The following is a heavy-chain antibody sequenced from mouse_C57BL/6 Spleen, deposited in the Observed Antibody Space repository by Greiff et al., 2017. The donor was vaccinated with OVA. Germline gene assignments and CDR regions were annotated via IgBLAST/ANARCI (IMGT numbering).Heavy chain of an antibody. V-gene: IGHV3-6*01. D-gene: IGHD1-2*01. CDR1: GYSITSGYY. Sequence: EVKLQESGPGLVKPSQSLSLTCSVTGYSITSGYYWNWIRQFPGNKLEWMGYISYDGSNNYNPSLKNRISITRDTSKNQFFLKLNSVTTEDTATYYCATAYYGYWGQGTTLTVSS. J-gene: IGHJ2*01. CDR2: ISYDGSN. CDR3: ATAYYGY.